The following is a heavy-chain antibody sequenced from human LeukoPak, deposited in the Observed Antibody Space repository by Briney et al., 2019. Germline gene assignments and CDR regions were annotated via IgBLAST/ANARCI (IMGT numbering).Heavy chain of an antibody. Sequence: GGSLRLSCAASGFTFSSYWMSWVRQAPGKGLEWVSAISGSGGSTYYADSVKGRFTISRDNSKNTLYLQMNSLRAEDTAVYYCAKDVLRFLEWLPNFDYWGQGTLVTVSS. V-gene: IGHV3-23*01. CDR2: ISGSGGST. CDR3: AKDVLRFLEWLPNFDY. CDR1: GFTFSSYW. D-gene: IGHD3-3*01. J-gene: IGHJ4*02.